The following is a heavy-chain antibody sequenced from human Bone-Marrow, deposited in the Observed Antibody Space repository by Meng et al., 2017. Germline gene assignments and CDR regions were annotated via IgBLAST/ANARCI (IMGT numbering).Heavy chain of an antibody. CDR3: ARYSSSSLAFDF. CDR2: IYHSGST. CDR1: GDSISSGGYS. D-gene: IGHD6-6*01. J-gene: IGHJ4*02. Sequence: QVQLQESGPGLVEPSQTLSLTCVVSGDSISSGGYSWSWIRQPPGKGLEWIGYIYHSGSTYFNPSLKNRVTVSVDRSKNQFSLNLSSVTAADTAVYYCARYSSSSLAFDFWGQGTLVTVSS. V-gene: IGHV4-30-2*01.